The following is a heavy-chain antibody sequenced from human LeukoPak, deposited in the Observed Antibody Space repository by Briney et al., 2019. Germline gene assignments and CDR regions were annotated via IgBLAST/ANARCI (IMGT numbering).Heavy chain of an antibody. V-gene: IGHV3-74*01. Sequence: GGSLRLSFAASGFTFSSYWSHWFRQAPGKGLWWVSRINTDGSSTSYADSVKGRFTISRDNAKNTLYLQMNSLRAEDTAVYYCARAVGADFGYWGQGTLVTVSS. D-gene: IGHD1-26*01. CDR2: INTDGSST. CDR3: ARAVGADFGY. J-gene: IGHJ4*02. CDR1: GFTFSSYW.